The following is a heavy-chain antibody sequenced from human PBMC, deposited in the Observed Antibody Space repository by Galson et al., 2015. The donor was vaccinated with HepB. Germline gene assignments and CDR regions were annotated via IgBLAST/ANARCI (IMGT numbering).Heavy chain of an antibody. Sequence: SVKVSCKASGYTFSSYGITWVRQAPGQGLEWMGWISAYNGYTNYEQKFQGRVTMSTDTSTRIAYMELRSLRSDDTAVYYCARVVRSGAPYFDYWGQGALVTVSS. V-gene: IGHV1-18*01. CDR2: ISAYNGYT. D-gene: IGHD1-26*01. J-gene: IGHJ4*02. CDR3: ARVVRSGAPYFDY. CDR1: GYTFSSYG.